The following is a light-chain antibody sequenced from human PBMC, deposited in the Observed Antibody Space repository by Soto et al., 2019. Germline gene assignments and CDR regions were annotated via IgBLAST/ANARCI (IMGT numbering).Light chain of an antibody. V-gene: IGKV3-11*01. CDR1: QSVSIY. CDR2: DAS. J-gene: IGKJ5*01. CDR3: QQRSNWPRT. Sequence: EIVLTQSPATLSLSPGERATLSCRASQSVSIYLAWYQLKPGQAPRLLIYDASNRATGIPARFSGSGSGTDFTLTISSLEPEDFAVYYCQQRSNWPRTFGQGTRLEIK.